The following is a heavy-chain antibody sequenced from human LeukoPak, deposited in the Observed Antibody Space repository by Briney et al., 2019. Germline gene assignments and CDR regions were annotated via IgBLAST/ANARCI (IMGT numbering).Heavy chain of an antibody. V-gene: IGHV1-18*04. J-gene: IGHJ6*03. CDR2: ISAYNGNT. Sequence: ASVKVSCKASGYTFTGYYMHWVRQAPGQGLEWMGWISAYNGNTNYAQKLQGRVTMTTDTSTSTAYMELRSLRSDDTAVYYCARDRGIAAAGRGYYYYMDVWGKGTTVTVSS. CDR3: ARDRGIAAAGRGYYYYMDV. D-gene: IGHD6-13*01. CDR1: GYTFTGYY.